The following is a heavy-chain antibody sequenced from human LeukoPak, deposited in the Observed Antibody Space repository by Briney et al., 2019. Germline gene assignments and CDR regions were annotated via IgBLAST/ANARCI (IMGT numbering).Heavy chain of an antibody. CDR2: ISYDGSNK. J-gene: IGHJ4*02. CDR3: ARAQGALDY. D-gene: IGHD1-26*01. V-gene: IGHV3-30*04. Sequence: PGRSLRLSCAASGFTFSSYAMHWVRQAPGKGLEWVAVISYDGSNKYYADSVKGRFIISSDNSQNLVHLQMNSLTVEDTAVYYCARAQGALDYWGQGTLVTVSS. CDR1: GFTFSSYA.